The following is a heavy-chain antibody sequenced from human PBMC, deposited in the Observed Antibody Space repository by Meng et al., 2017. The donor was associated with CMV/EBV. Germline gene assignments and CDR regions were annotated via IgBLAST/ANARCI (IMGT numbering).Heavy chain of an antibody. CDR2: ISSSGSTI. V-gene: IGHV3-11*01. D-gene: IGHD3-3*01. Sequence: GESLKISCAASGFTFSDYYMSWIRQAPGKGLEWVSYISSSGSTIYYADSVKGRFTISRDNAKNSLYLQMNSLRAEDTAVYYCARDFFFGYYDFWSGSNPFDSWGQGTLVTVSS. CDR1: GFTFSDYY. CDR3: ARDFFFGYYDFWSGSNPFDS. J-gene: IGHJ4*02.